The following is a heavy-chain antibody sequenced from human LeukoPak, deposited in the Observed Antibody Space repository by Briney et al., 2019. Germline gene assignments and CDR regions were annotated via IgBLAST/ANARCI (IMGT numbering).Heavy chain of an antibody. CDR2: ISAYNGNT. Sequence: GASVKVSCTASGYTFTTYGITWVRQAPGQGLEWMGWISAYNGNTNYAQKVQGRVTMTTDTSTSTAYMELRSLRSDDTAVYYCARDRSSWPGGGDYWGQGTLVTVSS. V-gene: IGHV1-18*01. J-gene: IGHJ4*02. D-gene: IGHD6-13*01. CDR3: ARDRSSWPGGGDY. CDR1: GYTFTTYG.